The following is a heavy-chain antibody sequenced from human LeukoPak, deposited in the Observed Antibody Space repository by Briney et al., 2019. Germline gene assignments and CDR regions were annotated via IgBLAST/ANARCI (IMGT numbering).Heavy chain of an antibody. V-gene: IGHV3-23*01. CDR2: ISGSGGST. J-gene: IGHJ3*02. CDR1: GFTFSSYA. CDR3: AKDSLDYYDSSGYAVGAFDI. D-gene: IGHD3-22*01. Sequence: PGGSLRLSXAASGFTFSSYAMSWVRQAPGKGLEWVSAISGSGGSTYYADSVKGRFTISRDNSKNTLYLQMNSLRAEDTAVYYCAKDSLDYYDSSGYAVGAFDIWGQGTTVTVSS.